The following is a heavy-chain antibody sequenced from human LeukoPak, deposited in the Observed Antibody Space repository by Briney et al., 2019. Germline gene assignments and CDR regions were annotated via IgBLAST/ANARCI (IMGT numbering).Heavy chain of an antibody. J-gene: IGHJ4*02. CDR1: GGSISSGSYY. CDR2: IYTSGST. CDR3: ARDPSLWEQWPYFDY. Sequence: SQTLSLTCTVSGGSISSGSYYWSWIRQPAGKGLEWIGRIYTSGSTYYNPSLKSRVTISVDTSKNQFSLKLSPVTAADTAVYYCARDPSLWEQWPYFDYWGQGTLVTVSS. V-gene: IGHV4-61*02. D-gene: IGHD6-19*01.